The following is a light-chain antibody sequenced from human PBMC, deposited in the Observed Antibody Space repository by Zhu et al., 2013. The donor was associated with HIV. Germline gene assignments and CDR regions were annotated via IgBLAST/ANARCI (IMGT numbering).Light chain of an antibody. Sequence: DIQMTQSPSSLSASVGDRVTISCRASQGVAGWLAWYQQKPGKAPKLLIYGTSSLQSGVPSRFSGSGSGTDFTLTISSLQPEDFATYYCQQMGTFGGGTKVEIK. V-gene: IGKV1-12*01. J-gene: IGKJ4*01. CDR1: QGVAGW. CDR3: QQMGT. CDR2: GTS.